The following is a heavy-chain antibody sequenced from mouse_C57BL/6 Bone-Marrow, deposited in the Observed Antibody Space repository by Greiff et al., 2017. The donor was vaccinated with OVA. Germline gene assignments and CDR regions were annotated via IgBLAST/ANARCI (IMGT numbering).Heavy chain of an antibody. CDR3: ARVGDYDDLYYAMDY. D-gene: IGHD2-4*01. Sequence: QVQLKESGAELVKPGASVKISCKASGYAFSSYWMNWVKQRPGKGLEWIGQIYPGDGDTNYNGKFKGKATLTADKSSSTAYMQLSSLTSEDSAVYFGARVGDYDDLYYAMDYWGQGTSVTVSS. V-gene: IGHV1-80*01. J-gene: IGHJ4*01. CDR2: IYPGDGDT. CDR1: GYAFSSYW.